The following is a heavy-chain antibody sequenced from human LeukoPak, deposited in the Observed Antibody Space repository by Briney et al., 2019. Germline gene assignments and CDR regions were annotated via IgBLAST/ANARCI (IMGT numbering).Heavy chain of an antibody. D-gene: IGHD3-22*01. Sequence: GGSLRLSCAASGFTFSSYAMHWVRQAPGKGLEWVAVISYDGSNKYYADSVKGRFTISRDNSKNTLYLQMNSLRAEDTAVYYCARARSDYYDSSGYPDAFDIWGQGTMVTVSS. CDR2: ISYDGSNK. CDR1: GFTFSSYA. V-gene: IGHV3-30*04. CDR3: ARARSDYYDSSGYPDAFDI. J-gene: IGHJ3*02.